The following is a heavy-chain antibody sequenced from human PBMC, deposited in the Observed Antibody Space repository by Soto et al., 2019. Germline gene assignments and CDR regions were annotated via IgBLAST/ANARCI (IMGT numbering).Heavy chain of an antibody. CDR1: GDSITSGSYY. CDR2: IYYSGST. D-gene: IGHD2-21*02. Sequence: QLQLQESGPGLVKPSETLSLTCTVSGDSITSGSYYWGWIRQPPGKGLEWIGYIYYSGSTYSNPSLKSRVTISVDTSKNQFSLNLSSVTAADTAVYYCASRVVVTAKIDSWGQGTLVTVSS. J-gene: IGHJ4*02. CDR3: ASRVVVTAKIDS. V-gene: IGHV4-39*01.